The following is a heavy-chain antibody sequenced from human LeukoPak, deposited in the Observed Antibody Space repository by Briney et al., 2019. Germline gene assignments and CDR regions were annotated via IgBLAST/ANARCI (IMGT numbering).Heavy chain of an antibody. CDR1: GFTFRSYS. J-gene: IGHJ3*02. Sequence: GGSLRLSCAGSGFTFRSYSMNWVRQAPGKGLEWVSYISSSSGTIYYADSMKGRFTISRDNAKNSLYLQMNSLRAEDTAVYYCARGGSYYNEAFDIWGQGTMVTVSS. CDR3: ARGGSYYNEAFDI. CDR2: ISSSSGTI. V-gene: IGHV3-48*01. D-gene: IGHD1-26*01.